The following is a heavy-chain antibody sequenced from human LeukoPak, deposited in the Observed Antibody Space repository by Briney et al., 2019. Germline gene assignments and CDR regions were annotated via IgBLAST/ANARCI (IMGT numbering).Heavy chain of an antibody. CDR1: GFTISSSQ. V-gene: IGHV3-74*01. CDR3: TRDPGSDSRDWYFDV. Sequence: PGGSLRLSCAASGFTISSSQMHWVRQAPGKGLVWVSRILRDETHTNYADSVRDRFTISRDNANNMLFLQMNSLRGEDTAVYFCTRDPGSDSRDWYFDVWGRGTLVTVSS. D-gene: IGHD6-25*01. J-gene: IGHJ2*01. CDR2: ILRDETHT.